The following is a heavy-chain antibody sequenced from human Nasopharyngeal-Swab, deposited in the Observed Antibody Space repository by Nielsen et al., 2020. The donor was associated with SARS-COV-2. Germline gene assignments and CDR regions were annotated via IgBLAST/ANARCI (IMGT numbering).Heavy chain of an antibody. CDR2: ISSSSSYI. Sequence: GESLKISCAASGFTFSSYSMNWVRQAPGKGLEWVSSISSSSSYIYYADSVKGRFTISRDNAKKTLYLQMNSLRAEDTAVYYCARGHYYDILTGYYSGYYMGVWGKGTTVTVSS. J-gene: IGHJ6*03. CDR1: GFTFSSYS. D-gene: IGHD3-9*01. V-gene: IGHV3-21*01. CDR3: ARGHYYDILTGYYSGYYMGV.